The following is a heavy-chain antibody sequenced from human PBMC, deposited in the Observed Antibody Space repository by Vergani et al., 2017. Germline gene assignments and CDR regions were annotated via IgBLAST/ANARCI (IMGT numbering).Heavy chain of an antibody. CDR1: GFTFSSYA. V-gene: IGHV3-30-3*01. J-gene: IGHJ6*03. CDR3: ARGGGNSAFYYYMDV. D-gene: IGHD4-23*01. CDR2: ISYDGSNK. Sequence: QVQLVESGGGVVQPGRSLRLSCAASGFTFSSYAMHWVRQAPGKGLEWVAVISYDGSNKYYADSVKGRFTISRDNAKNSLYLQMNSLRAVDTAVYYCARGGGNSAFYYYMDVWGKGTTVTVSS.